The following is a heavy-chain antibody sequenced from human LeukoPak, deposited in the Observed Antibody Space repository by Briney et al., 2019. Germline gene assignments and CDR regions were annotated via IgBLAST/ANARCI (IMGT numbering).Heavy chain of an antibody. J-gene: IGHJ4*02. CDR1: GGSISSSNYY. V-gene: IGHV4-39*01. Sequence: SETLSLTCTVSGGSISSSNYYWGWIRQPPGKGLEWIGSIYYSGSTYFNPSLKSRVTISVATSKNQFSLKLSSVTAADTAVYYCARHRYYYDSSGYYCVYYFDYWGQGTLVTVSS. CDR3: ARHRYYYDSSGYYCVYYFDY. D-gene: IGHD3-22*01. CDR2: IYYSGST.